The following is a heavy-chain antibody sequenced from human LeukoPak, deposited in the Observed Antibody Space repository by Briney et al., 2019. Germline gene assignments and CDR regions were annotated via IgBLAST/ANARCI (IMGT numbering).Heavy chain of an antibody. J-gene: IGHJ6*03. D-gene: IGHD7-27*01. CDR1: GFTFSSYS. Sequence: GGSLRLSCAASGFTFSSYSMNWVRQAPGKGLEWVSYISSSSSTIYYADSVKGRFTISRDNAKNSLYLQMNSLRAEDTAVYYCARETLGSYYYYYMDVWGKGTTVTVSS. CDR2: ISSSSSTI. CDR3: ARETLGSYYYYYMDV. V-gene: IGHV3-48*01.